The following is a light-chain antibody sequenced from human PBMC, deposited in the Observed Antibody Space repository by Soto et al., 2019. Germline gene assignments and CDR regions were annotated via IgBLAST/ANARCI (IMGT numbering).Light chain of an antibody. Sequence: DIVLTQSPAILSSFPWERATLSCWASQAVNTRLAWYQHKPGQAPRLLIYLTSNRATGIPARFSGSGSGTDFTLTISSLEPEDFAIYYCQQRSNWPITFGQGTRLEIK. CDR1: QAVNTR. J-gene: IGKJ5*01. CDR2: LTS. CDR3: QQRSNWPIT. V-gene: IGKV3-11*01.